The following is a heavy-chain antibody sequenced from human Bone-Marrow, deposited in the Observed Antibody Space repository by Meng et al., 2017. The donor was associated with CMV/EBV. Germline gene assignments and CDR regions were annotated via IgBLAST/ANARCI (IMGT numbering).Heavy chain of an antibody. CDR2: IYYSGST. D-gene: IGHD2-2*02. CDR1: GGSISSYY. J-gene: IGHJ6*02. V-gene: IGHV4-59*12. CDR3: ARGGDCSSTSCYRGVVRSYYYYGMDV. Sequence: SETLSLTWTVSGGSISSYYCSWIRQPPGKGLEWIGYIYYSGSTNYNPSLKSRVTISVETSKNQFSLKLSSGTAADTAVYYCARGGDCSSTSCYRGVVRSYYYYGMDVWGQGTTVTVSS.